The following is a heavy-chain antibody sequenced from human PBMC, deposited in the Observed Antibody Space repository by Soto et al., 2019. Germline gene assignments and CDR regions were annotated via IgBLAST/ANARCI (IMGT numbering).Heavy chain of an antibody. CDR2: IYHSGST. CDR1: GGSISSSNW. Sequence: QVQLQESGPGLEKPSGTLSLTCAVSGGSISSSNWWSWVRQPPGKGLEWIGEIYHSGSTNYNPSLKSRVTISVDKSKNQFSLKLSSVTAADTAVYYCARDRDCSGGSCYASFDYWGQGTLVTVSS. J-gene: IGHJ4*02. V-gene: IGHV4-4*02. D-gene: IGHD2-15*01. CDR3: ARDRDCSGGSCYASFDY.